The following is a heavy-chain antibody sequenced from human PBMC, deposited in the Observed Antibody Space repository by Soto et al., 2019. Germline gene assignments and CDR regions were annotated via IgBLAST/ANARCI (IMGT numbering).Heavy chain of an antibody. V-gene: IGHV3-33*01. J-gene: IGHJ6*02. D-gene: IGHD3-10*01. CDR3: ASEGFGEWEDGMDG. CDR1: GFTFSSYG. Sequence: QVQLVESGGGVVQPGRSLRLSCAASGFTFSSYGMHWVRQAPGKGLEWVAVIWYDGSNKYYADSVKGRFTVSRDNSKNTLYRQKNTLSAEDTAVYYCASEGFGEWEDGMDGWGRGTTVTVSS. CDR2: IWYDGSNK.